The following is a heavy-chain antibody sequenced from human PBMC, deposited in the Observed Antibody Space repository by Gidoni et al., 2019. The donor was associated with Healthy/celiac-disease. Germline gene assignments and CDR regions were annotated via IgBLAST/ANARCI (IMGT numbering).Heavy chain of an antibody. CDR1: GGSISSSSYY. CDR3: ARPGGYSYADAFDI. J-gene: IGHJ3*02. Sequence: QLQLQESGPGLVTPSETLSLTCTVSGGSISSSSYYWGWIRQPPGKGLEWIGSIYYSGSTYYNPSLKSRVTISVDTSKNQFSLKLNSVTAADTAVYYCARPGGYSYADAFDIWGQGTMVTVSS. D-gene: IGHD5-18*01. CDR2: IYYSGST. V-gene: IGHV4-39*01.